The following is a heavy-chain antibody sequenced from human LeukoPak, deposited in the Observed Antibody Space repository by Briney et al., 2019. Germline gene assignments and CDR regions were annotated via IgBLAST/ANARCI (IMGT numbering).Heavy chain of an antibody. J-gene: IGHJ4*02. CDR3: AREHRGISARV. D-gene: IGHD3-16*01. Sequence: NPSGTLSLTCAVSGYSIGSGYYWGWIRQPPGKGLEWIGSIYHSGSTYYNPSLKSRVTISVDASKNQFSLKLSSVTAADTAVYYCAREHRGISARVRGQGTLVTVSS. CDR1: GYSIGSGYY. V-gene: IGHV4-38-2*02. CDR2: IYHSGST.